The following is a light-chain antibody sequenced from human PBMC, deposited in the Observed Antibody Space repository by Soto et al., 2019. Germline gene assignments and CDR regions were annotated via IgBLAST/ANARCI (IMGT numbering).Light chain of an antibody. CDR3: QRRSSWPLLT. J-gene: IGKJ4*01. Sequence: IVLTQSPATLSLSPGERATLSCRASQSVSNYLGWYQQKPGQAPRLLIYDASNRATGVPARFSGSGSGTDFTLTIISLEPEDFAVYYCQRRSSWPLLTFGGGTKVEIK. CDR1: QSVSNY. V-gene: IGKV3-11*01. CDR2: DAS.